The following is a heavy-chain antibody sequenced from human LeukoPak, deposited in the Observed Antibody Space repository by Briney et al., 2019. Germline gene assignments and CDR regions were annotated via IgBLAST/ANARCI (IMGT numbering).Heavy chain of an antibody. CDR2: IYDRGST. Sequence: SETLSLTCTVSGGSISSYYWSWIRQPPGKGLEWIGNIYDRGSTKYNPSLKSRVTISVDTSKNQFSLRLSSVTAADTTVYYCARGRTFDNWGQGTLVTVSS. CDR3: ARGRTFDN. CDR1: GGSISSYY. J-gene: IGHJ4*02. V-gene: IGHV4-59*01.